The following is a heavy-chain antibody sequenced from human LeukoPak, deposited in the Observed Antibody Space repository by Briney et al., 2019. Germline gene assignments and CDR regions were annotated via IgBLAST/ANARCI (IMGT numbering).Heavy chain of an antibody. CDR2: IHIYRGNT. Sequence: ASVKVSCKASGYSSTNYGISWVRQAPGQGLEWMGWIHIYRGNTNYAQKFQGRVTMTTDTSTSTVYMEVRGLRSDDTAMYYSARDVGITVADSFDPWGQGTLVTVSS. CDR1: GYSSTNYG. CDR3: ARDVGITVADSFDP. V-gene: IGHV1-18*01. J-gene: IGHJ5*02. D-gene: IGHD6-13*01.